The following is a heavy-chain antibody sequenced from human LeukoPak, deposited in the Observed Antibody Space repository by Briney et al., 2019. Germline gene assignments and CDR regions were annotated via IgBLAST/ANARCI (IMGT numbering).Heavy chain of an antibody. V-gene: IGHV3-23*01. Sequence: GGSLRLSCAASGFTLGSSAMSLVRQAPGKGPGWVSTFSRSCPDTYYADSVKARFTIFRANSKNALYMQMTSLRAEDSAVYFCAKRAVVIRGICVIGYPQEAYHYAHWGQGVLVTASS. CDR3: AKRAVVIRGICVIGYPQEAYHYAH. J-gene: IGHJ4*02. CDR1: GFTLGSSA. CDR2: FSRSCPDT. D-gene: IGHD3-10*01.